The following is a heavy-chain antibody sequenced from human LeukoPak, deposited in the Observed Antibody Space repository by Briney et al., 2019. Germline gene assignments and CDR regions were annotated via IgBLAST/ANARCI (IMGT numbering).Heavy chain of an antibody. J-gene: IGHJ5*02. Sequence: SETLSLTCTVSGGSISSYYWSWIRQPPGKGLEWIGYIYYSGSTNYNPSLKSRVTISVDTSKNQFSLKLSSMTAADTAVYYCARDQAPYYYGSGSPVGWFDPWGQGTLVTVSS. CDR1: GGSISSYY. CDR3: ARDQAPYYYGSGSPVGWFDP. CDR2: IYYSGST. V-gene: IGHV4-59*01. D-gene: IGHD3-10*01.